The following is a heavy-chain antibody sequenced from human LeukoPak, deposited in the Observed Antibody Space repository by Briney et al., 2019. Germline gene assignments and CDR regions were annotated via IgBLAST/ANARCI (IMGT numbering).Heavy chain of an antibody. CDR1: GFTVSSNY. J-gene: IGHJ4*02. CDR2: ISASGTA. D-gene: IGHD3-9*01. Sequence: GGSLRLSCAASGFTVSSNYMSWVRQAPGKGLEWVSVISASGTAHYADSMKGRFTISRDNSKNTVYLQLSSLRPEDTAVYYCAKARVTTGYYMQVDYWGQGTLVTVSS. V-gene: IGHV3-53*01. CDR3: AKARVTTGYYMQVDY.